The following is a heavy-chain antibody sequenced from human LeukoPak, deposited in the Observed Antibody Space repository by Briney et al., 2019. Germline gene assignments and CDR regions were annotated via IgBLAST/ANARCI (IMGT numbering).Heavy chain of an antibody. J-gene: IGHJ4*02. CDR1: GYTFTSYA. CDR2: INAGNGNA. V-gene: IGHV1-3*01. CDR3: ARRTGYCTNGVCGFDY. Sequence: ASVKVSCKASGYTFTSYAMHWVRQAPGQRLEWMGWINAGNGNAKYSHKFQGRVTITRDTSASTAYMELSSLRSEDTAVYYCARRTGYCTNGVCGFDYWGQGTLVTVSS. D-gene: IGHD2-8*01.